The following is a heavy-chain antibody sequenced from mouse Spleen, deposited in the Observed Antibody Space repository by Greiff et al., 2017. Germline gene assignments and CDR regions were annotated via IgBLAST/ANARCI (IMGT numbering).Heavy chain of an antibody. J-gene: IGHJ2*01. CDR2: ISSGGST. CDR3: AREEGGIPYYFDY. Sequence: EVQGVESGGGLVKPGGSLKLSCAASGFTFSSYAMSWVRQTPEKRLEWVASISSGGSTYYPDSVKGRFTISRDNARNILYLQMSSLRSEDTAMYYCAREEGGIPYYFDYWGQGTTLTVSS. CDR1: GFTFSSYA. V-gene: IGHV5-6-5*01.